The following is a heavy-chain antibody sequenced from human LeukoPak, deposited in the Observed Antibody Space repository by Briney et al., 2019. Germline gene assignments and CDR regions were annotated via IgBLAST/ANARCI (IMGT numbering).Heavy chain of an antibody. CDR2: ISGSGGST. CDR3: AKAGSYGYSALYYYYYYMDV. J-gene: IGHJ6*03. Sequence: PGGSLRLSCAASGFTFSSYAMSWVRQAPGKGLEWVSAISGSGGSTYYADSVKGRFTISRDNSKNTLYLQMNSLRAEDTAVYYCAKAGSYGYSALYYYYYYMDVWGKGTTVTVSS. D-gene: IGHD5-18*01. CDR1: GFTFSSYA. V-gene: IGHV3-23*01.